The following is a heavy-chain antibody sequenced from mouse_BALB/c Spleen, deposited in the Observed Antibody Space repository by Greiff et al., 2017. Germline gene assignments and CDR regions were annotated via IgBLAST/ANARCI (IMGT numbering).Heavy chain of an antibody. J-gene: IGHJ4*01. Sequence: EVKLQESGGGLVQPGGSRKLSCAASGFTFSSFGMHWVRQAPEKGLEWVAYISSGSSTIYYADTVKGRFTISRDNPKNTLFLQMTSLRSEDTAMYYCARRFNYAMDYWGQGTSVTVSS. CDR1: GFTFSSFG. CDR3: ARRFNYAMDY. V-gene: IGHV5-17*02. CDR2: ISSGSSTI.